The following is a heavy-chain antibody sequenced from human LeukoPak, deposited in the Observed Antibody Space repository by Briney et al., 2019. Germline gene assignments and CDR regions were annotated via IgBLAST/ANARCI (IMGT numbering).Heavy chain of an antibody. J-gene: IGHJ4*02. CDR2: ISFDGSNE. Sequence: GGSLRLSCAASGFTFSSYGMHWVRQAPGKGLEWVAVISFDGSNENYADSVKGRFTVSRDNSKNTLYLQVNSLRVEDTAVFYCATLPNYSYGHPYYFDYWGQGTLVTVSS. V-gene: IGHV3-30*03. CDR3: ATLPNYSYGHPYYFDY. D-gene: IGHD5-18*01. CDR1: GFTFSSYG.